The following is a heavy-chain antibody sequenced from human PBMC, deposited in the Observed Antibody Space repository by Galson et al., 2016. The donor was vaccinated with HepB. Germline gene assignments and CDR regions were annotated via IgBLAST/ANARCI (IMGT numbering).Heavy chain of an antibody. CDR2: ISHDGANT. J-gene: IGHJ6*03. D-gene: IGHD3-22*01. CDR1: GFTFSSFA. CDR3: ARRDSSKWLYYYYNYMDV. Sequence: SLRLSCAASGFTFSSFAMHWVRQAPGKGLEWVAFISHDGANTYYADSVKGRSTISRDNSDNTLYLTMNSLSPDDTAIFYCARRDSSKWLYYYYNYMDVWGKGTTVIVSS. V-gene: IGHV3-30-3*01.